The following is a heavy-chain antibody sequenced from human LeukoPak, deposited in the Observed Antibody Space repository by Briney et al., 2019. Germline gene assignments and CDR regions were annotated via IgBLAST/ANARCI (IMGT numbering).Heavy chain of an antibody. D-gene: IGHD6-13*01. CDR3: ARDMEQQLVSGSAFDI. Sequence: ASVTVSCKASGYTFTGYYMHWVRQAPGQGLEWMGGIIPIFGTANYAQKFQGRVTITTDESTSTAYMELSSLRSEGTAVYYCARDMEQQLVSGSAFDIWGQGTMVTVSS. J-gene: IGHJ3*02. V-gene: IGHV1-69*05. CDR1: GYTFTGYY. CDR2: IIPIFGTA.